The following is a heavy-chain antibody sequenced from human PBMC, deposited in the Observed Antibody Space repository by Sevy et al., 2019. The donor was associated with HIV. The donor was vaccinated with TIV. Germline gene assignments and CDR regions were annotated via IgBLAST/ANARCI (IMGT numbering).Heavy chain of an antibody. CDR1: GYTLSELS. D-gene: IGHD3-22*01. Sequence: ASVKVSCMVSGYTLSELSMHSVRQAPGKGLEWMGSFDPEDDETIYAQKFQGRVTMTEDTSTDTAYMELNNLRSEDTAVYYCATTKDYYDSSGSPFDYWGQGTLVTVSS. J-gene: IGHJ4*02. CDR3: ATTKDYYDSSGSPFDY. CDR2: FDPEDDET. V-gene: IGHV1-24*01.